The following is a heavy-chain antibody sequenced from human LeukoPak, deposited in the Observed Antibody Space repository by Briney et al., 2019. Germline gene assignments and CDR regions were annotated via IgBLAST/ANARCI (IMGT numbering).Heavy chain of an antibody. Sequence: GGPLTHLCPASGFTFNSHWMRWVRLAPGKGLDWVANKKVVGIQKWYAESVKGRFTNSRDNAHNSVHLQLNSLRANDTAVDHRARDEYRSRWLLLWGEESLVTVTS. D-gene: IGHD5-24*01. CDR2: KKVVGIQK. CDR1: GFTFNSHW. CDR3: ARDEYRSRWLLL. V-gene: IGHV3-7*01. J-gene: IGHJ6*01.